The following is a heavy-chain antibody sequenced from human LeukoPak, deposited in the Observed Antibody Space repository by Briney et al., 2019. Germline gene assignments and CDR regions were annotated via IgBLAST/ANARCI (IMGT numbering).Heavy chain of an antibody. CDR1: GYTFTSYA. D-gene: IGHD4-17*01. V-gene: IGHV1-3*03. Sequence: ASVKVSCKASGYTFTSYAMHWVRQAPGQRLEWMGWINAGNGNTKYSQEFQGRVTITRDTSASTAYMELSSLRSEDMAVYYCARDHINDYGDYGIDYWGQGTLVTVSS. CDR3: ARDHINDYGDYGIDY. J-gene: IGHJ4*02. CDR2: INAGNGNT.